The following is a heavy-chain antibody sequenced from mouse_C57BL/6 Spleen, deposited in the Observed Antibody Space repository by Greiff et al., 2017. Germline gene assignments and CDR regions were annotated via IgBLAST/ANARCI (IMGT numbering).Heavy chain of an antibody. Sequence: VQLQQPGAELVKPGASVKLSCKASGYTFTSYWMQWVKQRPGQGLEWIGEIDPSDSYTNYNQKFKGKATLTVDTSSSTAYMQLSSLTSEDSAVYYCAGLRYFDVWGTGTTVTVSS. CDR1: GYTFTSYW. J-gene: IGHJ1*03. CDR3: AGLRYFDV. CDR2: IDPSDSYT. V-gene: IGHV1-50*01.